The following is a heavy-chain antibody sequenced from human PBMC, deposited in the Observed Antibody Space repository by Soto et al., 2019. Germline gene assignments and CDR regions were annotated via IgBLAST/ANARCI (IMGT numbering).Heavy chain of an antibody. Sequence: ASVKVSCKASGGTFSSYAISWVRQAPGQGLEWMGGIIPIFGTANYAQKFQGRVTITADESTSTAYMELSSLRSEDTAVYYCARDRGGYCSGGSCLEYNWFDPWGQGTLVTVSS. CDR3: ARDRGGYCSGGSCLEYNWFDP. CDR2: IIPIFGTA. D-gene: IGHD2-15*01. J-gene: IGHJ5*02. V-gene: IGHV1-69*13. CDR1: GGTFSSYA.